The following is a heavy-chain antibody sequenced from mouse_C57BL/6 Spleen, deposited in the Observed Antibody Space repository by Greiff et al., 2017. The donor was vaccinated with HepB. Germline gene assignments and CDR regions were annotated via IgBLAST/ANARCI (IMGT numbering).Heavy chain of an antibody. CDR2: ISSGGSYT. CDR1: GFTFSSYG. CDR3: ARATDYYGSSHWYFDV. V-gene: IGHV5-6*01. D-gene: IGHD1-1*01. J-gene: IGHJ1*03. Sequence: EVNVVESGGDLVKPGGSLKLSCAASGFTFSSYGMSWVRQTPDKRLEWVATISSGGSYTYYPDSVKGRFTISRDNAKNTLYLQMSSLKSEDTAMYYCARATDYYGSSHWYFDVWGTGTTVTVSS.